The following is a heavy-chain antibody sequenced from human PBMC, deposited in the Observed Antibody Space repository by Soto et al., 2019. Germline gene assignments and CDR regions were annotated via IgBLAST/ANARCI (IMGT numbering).Heavy chain of an antibody. V-gene: IGHV4-31*03. CDR2: IYYSGST. J-gene: IGHJ4*02. D-gene: IGHD3-22*01. Sequence: SETLSRTCTVSGGSISSGGYYWSWIRQHPGKGLEWIGYIYYSGSTYYNPSLKSRVTISVDTSKNQFSLKLSSVTAADTAVYYCARGSDYYDSSGLYYFDYWGQGTLVTVS. CDR3: ARGSDYYDSSGLYYFDY. CDR1: GGSISSGGYY.